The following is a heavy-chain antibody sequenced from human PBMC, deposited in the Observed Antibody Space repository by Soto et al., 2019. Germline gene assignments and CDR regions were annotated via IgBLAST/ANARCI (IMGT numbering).Heavy chain of an antibody. J-gene: IGHJ4*02. CDR3: AKDSRIAVAGVDY. D-gene: IGHD6-19*01. CDR1: GFTFSNYG. CDR2: ISYDGSNK. Sequence: QVQLVESGGGVVQPGRSLRLSCAASGFTFSNYGMHWVRQAPGKGLEWVAVISYDGSNKYYADSVKGRFTISRDNSKNTLYLQMNSLRAEDTAVYYCAKDSRIAVAGVDYWGQGTLVTVSS. V-gene: IGHV3-30*18.